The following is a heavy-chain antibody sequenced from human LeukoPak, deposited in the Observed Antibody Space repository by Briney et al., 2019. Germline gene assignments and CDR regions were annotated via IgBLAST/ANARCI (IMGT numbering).Heavy chain of an antibody. Sequence: GGSLRLSCAASGFTFSSYAMSWVRQAPGKGLEWVSAISGSGGSTYYADSVKGRFTISRDNSKNTLYLQMNSLRAEDTAVYYCAKEPRSSWYHYYYTDVWGKGTTVTVSS. J-gene: IGHJ6*03. V-gene: IGHV3-23*01. CDR2: ISGSGGST. D-gene: IGHD6-13*01. CDR3: AKEPRSSWYHYYYTDV. CDR1: GFTFSSYA.